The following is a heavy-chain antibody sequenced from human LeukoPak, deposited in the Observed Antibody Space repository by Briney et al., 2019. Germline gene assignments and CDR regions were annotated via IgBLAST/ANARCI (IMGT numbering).Heavy chain of an antibody. J-gene: IGHJ4*02. Sequence: PSETLSLTCTVSGGSISSTSYYWGWIRQPPGRGLEWIGSIYYSGSTYYNPSLKSRVAMSVDTSKNQFSLKLSSVTAADTAVYYCARHTIFGVADDYWGQGTLVTVSS. V-gene: IGHV4-39*01. CDR3: ARHTIFGVADDY. CDR2: IYYSGST. D-gene: IGHD3-3*01. CDR1: GGSISSTSYY.